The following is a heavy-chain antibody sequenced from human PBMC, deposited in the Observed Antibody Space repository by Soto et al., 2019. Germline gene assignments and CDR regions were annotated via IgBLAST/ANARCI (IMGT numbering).Heavy chain of an antibody. D-gene: IGHD6-19*01. J-gene: IGHJ4*02. CDR2: ISGGGGST. CDR1: GFSFSSYA. CDR3: VQWPPEFDY. V-gene: IGHV3-23*01. Sequence: PGGSLRLSCAASGFSFSSYAMSWVRQAPGKGLEWVSAISGGGGSTYYADSVKGRFTISRDNSKNTLYLQMNSLRAEDTAVYYCVQWPPEFDYWGQGTLVTVSS.